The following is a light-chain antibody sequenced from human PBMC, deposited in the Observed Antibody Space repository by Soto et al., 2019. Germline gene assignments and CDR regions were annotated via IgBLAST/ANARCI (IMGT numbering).Light chain of an antibody. CDR1: QSVSSY. CDR2: DAS. V-gene: IGKV3-11*01. CDR3: QQRSDWPLT. Sequence: EIVLTQSPTTLSLSPGERATVSCRASQSVSSYFAWYQQKPGQAPRLLIYDASTRAAGIPARFSGSGSGTDFTLPISSLEPEDFAVYYCQQRSDWPLTFGGGTKVEIK. J-gene: IGKJ4*01.